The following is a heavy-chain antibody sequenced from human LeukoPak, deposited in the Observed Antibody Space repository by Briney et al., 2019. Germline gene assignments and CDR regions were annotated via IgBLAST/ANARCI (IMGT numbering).Heavy chain of an antibody. Sequence: SETLSLTCTVSGGSISSYYWSWIRLPPGKGLEWIGYIYYSGSTNYNPSLKSRVTISVDTSKNQFSLKLSSVTAADTAVYYCARGRYDSSGYHDLYYYYYGMDVWGQGTTVTVSS. CDR3: ARGRYDSSGYHDLYYYYYGMDV. J-gene: IGHJ6*02. CDR2: IYYSGST. V-gene: IGHV4-59*01. D-gene: IGHD3-22*01. CDR1: GGSISSYY.